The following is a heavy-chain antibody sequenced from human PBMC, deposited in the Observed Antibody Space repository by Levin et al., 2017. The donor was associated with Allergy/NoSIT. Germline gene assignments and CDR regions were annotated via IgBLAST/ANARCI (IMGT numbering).Heavy chain of an antibody. D-gene: IGHD2-2*01. CDR3: ASLNMGVPPAPPARFYYMDV. J-gene: IGHJ6*03. Sequence: SDTLSLTCTVSSGSIGTYYWSWIRQPPGKGLEWIGHIYYNGNTNYNPSLKSRVSILVDTSKNQFSLKLSSVTAADTAVYYCASLNMGVPPAPPARFYYMDVWGRGTTVTVSS. CDR1: SGSIGTYY. V-gene: IGHV4-59*01. CDR2: IYYNGNT.